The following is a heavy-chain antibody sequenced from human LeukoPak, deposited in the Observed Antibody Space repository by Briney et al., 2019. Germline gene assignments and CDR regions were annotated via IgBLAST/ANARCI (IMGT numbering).Heavy chain of an antibody. CDR1: GGSISSGSYY. J-gene: IGHJ4*02. CDR2: IYTSGST. D-gene: IGHD6-19*01. V-gene: IGHV4-61*02. CDR3: ARGSSGWYIY. Sequence: SETLSLTCTVSGGSISSGSYYWSWIRQPAGKGLERIGRIYTSGSTNYNPSLKSRVTISVDTSKNQFSLKLCSVTAADTAVYYCARGSSGWYIYWGQGTLVTVSS.